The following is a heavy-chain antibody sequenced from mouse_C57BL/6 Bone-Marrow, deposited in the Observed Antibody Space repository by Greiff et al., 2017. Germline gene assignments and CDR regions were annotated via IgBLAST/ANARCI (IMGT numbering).Heavy chain of an antibody. J-gene: IGHJ1*03. CDR2: INPNNGGT. V-gene: IGHV1-53*01. CDR1: GYTFTSYW. CDR3: ARPVHWYFDV. Sequence: VQLQQPGAELVKPGASVKLSCKASGYTFTSYWMHWVKQRPGRGLEWIGDINPNNGGTIYNQKFKGKATLTVDKSSSTAYMELRSLTSEDTAVYYCARPVHWYFDVWGTGTTVTVSS.